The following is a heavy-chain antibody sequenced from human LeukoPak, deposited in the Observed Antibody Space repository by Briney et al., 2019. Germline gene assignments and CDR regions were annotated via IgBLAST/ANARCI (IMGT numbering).Heavy chain of an antibody. CDR2: INPNSGGT. D-gene: IGHD2-21*02. J-gene: IGHJ1*01. CDR1: GYTFTGYY. CDR3: ASDSHIVVVTAIHRYFQH. Sequence: ASXXXSCKASGYTFTGYYMHWVRQAPGQGVEWMGRINPNSGGTNYAQKFQGRVTITRDTAISKDYMEVRRLRSDDTAVYYCASDSHIVVVTAIHRYFQHWGQGTLVTVSS. V-gene: IGHV1-2*06.